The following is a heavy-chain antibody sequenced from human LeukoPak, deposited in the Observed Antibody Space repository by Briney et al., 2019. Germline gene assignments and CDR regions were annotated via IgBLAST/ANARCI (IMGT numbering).Heavy chain of an antibody. J-gene: IGHJ1*01. V-gene: IGHV4-30-4*08. D-gene: IGHD3-3*01. Sequence: SQTLSLTCTVSGGSISSGDYYWSWIRQPPGKGLEWIGYIYYSGSTYYNPSLKSRVTISVDTSKNQFSLKLSSVTAADTAVYYCARFRGDYDFWSGYPGYFQHWGQGTLVTVSS. CDR3: ARFRGDYDFWSGYPGYFQH. CDR2: IYYSGST. CDR1: GGSISSGDYY.